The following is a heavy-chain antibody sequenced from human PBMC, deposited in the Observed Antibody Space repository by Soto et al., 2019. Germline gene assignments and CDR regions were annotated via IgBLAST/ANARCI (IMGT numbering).Heavy chain of an antibody. V-gene: IGHV4-59*08. D-gene: IGHD5-18*01. CDR2: IYYSGST. CDR3: ARHSLREYSYGFDY. CDR1: GGSISSYY. J-gene: IGHJ4*02. Sequence: SETLSLTCTVSGGSISSYYWSWIRQPPGKGLEWIGYIYYSGSTNYNPSLKSRVTISVDTSKNQFSLKLSSVTAADTAVYYCARHSLREYSYGFDYWGQGTLVTVSS.